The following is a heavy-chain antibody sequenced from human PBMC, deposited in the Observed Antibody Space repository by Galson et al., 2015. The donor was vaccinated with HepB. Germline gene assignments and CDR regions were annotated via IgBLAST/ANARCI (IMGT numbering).Heavy chain of an antibody. V-gene: IGHV1-69*06. CDR2: IIPLFNTS. Sequence: GGTFRSYAISWVRQAPRQGLEGMGGIIPLFNTSNYALKFQDRVTITADKSTNTSYMELTSLRSADTAVYYCASAITMIRGIFFQKKYGLDVWGQGATVTVSS. CDR1: GGTFRSYA. CDR3: ASAITMIRGIFFQKKYGLDV. D-gene: IGHD3-10*01. J-gene: IGHJ6*02.